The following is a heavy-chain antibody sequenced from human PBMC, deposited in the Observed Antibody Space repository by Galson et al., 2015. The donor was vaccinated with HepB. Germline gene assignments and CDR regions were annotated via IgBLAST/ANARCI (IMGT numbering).Heavy chain of an antibody. CDR3: ARDWRVKSVRGVYFWFDP. CDR1: GFTFSSYG. V-gene: IGHV3-33*01. Sequence: SLRLSCAASGFTFSSYGMHWVRQAPGKGLEWVAVIWYDGSNKYYADSVRGRFTISRDNSKNTLYLQMNSLRAEDTAVYYCARDWRVKSVRGVYFWFDPWGQGTLVTVSS. D-gene: IGHD3-10*02. J-gene: IGHJ5*02. CDR2: IWYDGSNK.